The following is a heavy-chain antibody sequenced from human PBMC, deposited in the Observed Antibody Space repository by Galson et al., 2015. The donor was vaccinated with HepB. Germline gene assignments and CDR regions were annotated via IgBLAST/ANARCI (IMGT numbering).Heavy chain of an antibody. D-gene: IGHD2-15*01. CDR3: AKDRVVVLAADNWFDP. CDR2: ISGGGGST. Sequence: SLRLSCAASGFTFSRYAMSWVRQAPGKGLEWVSGISGGGGSTYYADSVKGRFTISRDNSKNTQYLQMNSLRAEDTAVYYCAKDRVVVLAADNWFDPWGQGTLVTVSS. V-gene: IGHV3-23*01. J-gene: IGHJ5*02. CDR1: GFTFSRYA.